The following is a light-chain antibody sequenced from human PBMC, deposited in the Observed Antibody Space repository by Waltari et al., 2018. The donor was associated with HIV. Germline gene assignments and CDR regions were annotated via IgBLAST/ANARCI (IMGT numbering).Light chain of an antibody. Sequence: QPALTQPASVSGSPGQSITISCTATSSDVGGYNLVSWDLQHPGKAPKLMIYEVSKRPSGVSNRFSGSKSGNTASLTISGLQAEDEADYYCCAYAGSTTYVIFGGGTKLTVL. CDR1: SSDVGGYNL. CDR2: EVS. V-gene: IGLV2-23*02. CDR3: CAYAGSTTYVI. J-gene: IGLJ2*01.